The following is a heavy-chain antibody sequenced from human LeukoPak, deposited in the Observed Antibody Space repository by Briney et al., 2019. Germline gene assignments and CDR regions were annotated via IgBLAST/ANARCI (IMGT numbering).Heavy chain of an antibody. CDR1: GYTFXSYG. CDR2: ISAYNGNT. J-gene: IGHJ4*02. Sequence: SXXXXGYTFXSYGXXXVRQXPGXXLXWMGWISAYNGNTNYAQKLQGRVTMTTDTSTSAAYMELRSLRSDDTAVYYCARDGTTGTTYYWGQGTLVTVSS. V-gene: IGHV1-18*01. CDR3: ARDGTTGTTYY. D-gene: IGHD1-1*01.